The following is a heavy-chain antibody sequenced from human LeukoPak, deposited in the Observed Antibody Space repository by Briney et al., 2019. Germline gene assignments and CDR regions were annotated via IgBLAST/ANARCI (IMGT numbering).Heavy chain of an antibody. CDR1: GFTFDDYA. V-gene: IGHV3-9*01. J-gene: IGHJ3*02. CDR2: ISWNSGSI. Sequence: LAGGSLRLSCAASGFTFDDYAMHWVRQAPGKGLEWVSGISWNSGSIGYADSVKGRFTISKDNAKNSLYLQMNSLRAEDTALYYCAKDNGGVGATPDLRLGAFDIWGQGTMVTVSS. D-gene: IGHD1-26*01. CDR3: AKDNGGVGATPDLRLGAFDI.